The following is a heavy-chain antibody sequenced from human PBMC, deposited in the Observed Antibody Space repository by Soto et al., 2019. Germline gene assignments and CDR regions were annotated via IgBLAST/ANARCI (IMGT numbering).Heavy chain of an antibody. CDR3: ARSGAAYRRNWFDP. V-gene: IGHV5-51*01. CDR2: IYPGDSDT. Sequence: GESLKISCKGSGYTFTNYWIGWVRQMTGKGLEWMGIIYPGDSDTRYSPSFQGQVTISADKSISTAYLQWSSLKASDTAMYYCARSGAAYRRNWFDPWGQGTLVTVSS. J-gene: IGHJ5*02. CDR1: GYTFTNYW. D-gene: IGHD4-4*01.